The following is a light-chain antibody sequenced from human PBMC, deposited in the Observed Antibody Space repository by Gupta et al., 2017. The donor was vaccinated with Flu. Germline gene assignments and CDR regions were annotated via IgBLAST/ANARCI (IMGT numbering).Light chain of an antibody. CDR2: DVS. Sequence: SITISCTGTSSDVGGYNYVSWYQQHPGKAPKLMIYDVSNRPSGVSNRFSGSKSGTTASLTISGLQAEDEADYYCSSSTSSSTPVFGGGTKLTVL. J-gene: IGLJ2*01. V-gene: IGLV2-14*04. CDR1: SSDVGGYNY. CDR3: SSSTSSSTPV.